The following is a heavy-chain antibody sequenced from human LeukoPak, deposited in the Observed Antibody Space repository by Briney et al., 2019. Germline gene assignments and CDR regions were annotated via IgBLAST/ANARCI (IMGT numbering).Heavy chain of an antibody. J-gene: IGHJ4*02. CDR3: ARDQGSGWYEGIFDY. D-gene: IGHD6-19*01. V-gene: IGHV3-30*12. CDR1: GLSFSSYG. Sequence: PGGSLRLSCAASGLSFSSYGMRWVRQAPGKGLEWVAFIQYDGSNKFYADSVKGRFTISRDNSKNTLYLQMNSLRAEDTAVYYCARDQGSGWYEGIFDYWGQGTLVTVSS. CDR2: IQYDGSNK.